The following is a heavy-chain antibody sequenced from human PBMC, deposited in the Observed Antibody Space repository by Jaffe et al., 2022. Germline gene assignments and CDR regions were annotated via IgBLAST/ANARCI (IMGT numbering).Heavy chain of an antibody. Sequence: QVQLQQWGAGLLKPSETLSLTCAVYGGSFSGYYWSWIRQPPGKGLEWIGEINHSGSTNYNPSLKSRVTISVDTSKNQFSLKLSSVTAADTAVYYCARAYCSSTSCYESLSFDYWGQGTLVTVSS. CDR1: GGSFSGYY. CDR2: INHSGST. J-gene: IGHJ4*02. V-gene: IGHV4-34*01. CDR3: ARAYCSSTSCYESLSFDY. D-gene: IGHD2-2*01.